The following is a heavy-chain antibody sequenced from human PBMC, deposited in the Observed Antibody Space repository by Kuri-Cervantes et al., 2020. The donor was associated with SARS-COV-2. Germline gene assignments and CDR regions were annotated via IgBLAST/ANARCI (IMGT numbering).Heavy chain of an antibody. CDR1: GYTLTELS. J-gene: IGHJ6*02. CDR2: FDPEDGET. CDR3: ARGGYCSGGSCYGVRYYGMDV. V-gene: IGHV1-24*01. Sequence: ASVKVSCKVSGYTLTELSMHWVRQAPGKGLEWMGGFDPEDGETIYAQKFQGRVTITADESTSTAYMELSSLRPEDTAVYHCARGGYCSGGSCYGVRYYGMDVWGQGTTVTVSS. D-gene: IGHD2-15*01.